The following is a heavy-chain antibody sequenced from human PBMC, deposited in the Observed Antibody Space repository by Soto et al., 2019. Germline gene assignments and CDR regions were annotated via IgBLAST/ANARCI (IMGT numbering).Heavy chain of an antibody. CDR2: IWYDGSNK. D-gene: IGHD3-10*01. CDR3: ARGVTMVRGENYYFYYGMDV. CDR1: GFTFSSYG. J-gene: IGHJ6*02. Sequence: GGSLRLSCAASGFTFSSYGMHWVRQAPGKGLEWVAVIWYDGSNKYYADSVKGRFTISRDNSKNTLYLQMNSLRAEDTAVYYCARGVTMVRGENYYFYYGMDVWGQGTTVTVSS. V-gene: IGHV3-33*01.